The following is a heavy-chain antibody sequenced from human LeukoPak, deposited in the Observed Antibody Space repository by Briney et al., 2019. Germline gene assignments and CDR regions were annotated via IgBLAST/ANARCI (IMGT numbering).Heavy chain of an antibody. Sequence: PSETLSLTCAVYGGSFSGYYWSWIRQPPGKGLEWIGEINHSGSTNYNPSLKSRVSISVDTSKNQFSLKLSSVTAADTAVYYCARYLGDDYGDYPNWLDPWGQGTLVTVSS. CDR2: INHSGST. D-gene: IGHD4-17*01. J-gene: IGHJ5*02. CDR1: GGSFSGYY. V-gene: IGHV4-34*01. CDR3: ARYLGDDYGDYPNWLDP.